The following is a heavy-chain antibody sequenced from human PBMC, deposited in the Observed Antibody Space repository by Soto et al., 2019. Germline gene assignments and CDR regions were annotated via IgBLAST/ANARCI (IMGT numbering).Heavy chain of an antibody. CDR1: GYTFTSYG. D-gene: IGHD6-19*01. V-gene: IGHV1-18*04. J-gene: IGHJ3*02. CDR2: ISAYDGNT. Sequence: GASVKVSGKASGYTFTSYGISWVRRAPGQGLEWMGWISAYDGNTNYAQKLQGRVTMTTDTSTSTAYMELRSLRSDDTAVYYCASRLIVAGMESDAFDIWGQGTMVTVSS. CDR3: ASRLIVAGMESDAFDI.